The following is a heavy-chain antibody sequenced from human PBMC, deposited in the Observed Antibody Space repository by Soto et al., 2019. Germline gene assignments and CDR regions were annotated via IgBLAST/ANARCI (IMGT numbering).Heavy chain of an antibody. CDR3: ARLGHPGH. J-gene: IGHJ4*02. Sequence: QVQLVQSGAEVKKPGSSVKVSCTASGGSLRNSVISWVRQAPAQRLEWMGGVIPILGTANYAQKLQGRVTMTAAEATSTAYMDLSSLSPDDTAVYYCARLGHPGHWGPGTLVIVSS. V-gene: IGHV1-69*01. CDR2: VIPILGTA. CDR1: GGSLRNSV.